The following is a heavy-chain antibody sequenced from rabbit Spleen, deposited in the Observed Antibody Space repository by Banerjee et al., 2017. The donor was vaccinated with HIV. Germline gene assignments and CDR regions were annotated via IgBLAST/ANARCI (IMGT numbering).Heavy chain of an antibody. CDR3: ARDLTSVVGWNFNL. CDR1: GFSFSSSDY. D-gene: IGHD1-1*01. Sequence: QEQLEESGGDLVKPGASLTLTCTASGFSFSSSDYMCWVRQAPGKGLEWISCIAGSSSGFTYSASWAKGRFTISKTSSTTVTLQMTSLTAADTATYFCARDLTSVVGWNFNLWGQGTLVTVS. CDR2: IAGSSSGFT. J-gene: IGHJ4*01. V-gene: IGHV1S45*01.